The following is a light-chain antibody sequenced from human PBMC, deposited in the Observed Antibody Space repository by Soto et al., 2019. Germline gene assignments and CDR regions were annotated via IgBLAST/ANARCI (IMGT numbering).Light chain of an antibody. CDR3: QQYNNWPWT. J-gene: IGKJ1*01. V-gene: IGKV3-15*01. CDR1: QSLGGD. CDR2: GAS. Sequence: EIVMTQSPGTLSLSPGDTATLSCRASQSLGGDLSWYQQKPGQAPRLLIHGASRRATGFPARFSGSGSGTDFTLTISSLQSEDFAVYYCQQYNNWPWTFGQGTKVDI.